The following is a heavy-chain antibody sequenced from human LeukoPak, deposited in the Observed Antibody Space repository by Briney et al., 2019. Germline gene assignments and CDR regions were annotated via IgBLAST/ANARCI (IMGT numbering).Heavy chain of an antibody. V-gene: IGHV4-39*01. D-gene: IGHD6-13*01. J-gene: IGHJ6*03. CDR1: GGSISSSSYY. CDR2: IYYSGST. CDR3: ARLGYSSSWPPYCYYYMDV. Sequence: SETLSLTCTVSGGSISSSSYYWGWIRQPPGKGLEWIGSIYYSGSTYYNPSLKSRVTISVDTSKNQFSLKLSSVTAADTAVYYCARLGYSSSWPPYCYYYMDVWGKGTTVTISS.